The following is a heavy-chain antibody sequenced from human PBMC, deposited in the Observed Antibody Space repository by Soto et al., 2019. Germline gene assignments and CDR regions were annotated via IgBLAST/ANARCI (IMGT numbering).Heavy chain of an antibody. CDR2: ISTYSDDT. Sequence: QVHLVQSGVEVKTPGASVKVSCQASGYTFFTYDISWVRQAPGQGLEWMGWISTYSDDTMYAQKFKGRVTMSTDTSMITDYLELRSLRSDDTAVYYCMRHHGPTTSENWFDPWGQGTLVTVSS. D-gene: IGHD5-12*01. V-gene: IGHV1-18*01. CDR3: MRHHGPTTSENWFDP. CDR1: GYTFFTYD. J-gene: IGHJ5*02.